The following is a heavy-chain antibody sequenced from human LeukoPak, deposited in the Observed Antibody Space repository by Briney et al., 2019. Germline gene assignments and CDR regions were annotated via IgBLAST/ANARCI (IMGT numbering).Heavy chain of an antibody. Sequence: SKTLSLTCAVYGGSFRDYYWSWIRHPPGKGLEWMGEINHDGTTNYNPSLKSRVIMSVDASKSQFFLTLTPVTAADTAVYYCAREGAYTNFVNRFDAWGQGTLVTVSS. CDR3: AREGAYTNFVNRFDA. CDR1: GGSFRDYY. V-gene: IGHV4-34*01. J-gene: IGHJ5*02. CDR2: INHDGTT. D-gene: IGHD2-2*02.